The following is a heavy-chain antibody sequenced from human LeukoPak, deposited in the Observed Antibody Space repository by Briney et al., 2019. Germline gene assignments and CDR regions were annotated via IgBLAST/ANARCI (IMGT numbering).Heavy chain of an antibody. CDR2: IIPIFGTA. CDR1: GGTFISYA. J-gene: IGHJ5*02. Sequence: SVKVSCKASGGTFISYAISWVRQAPGQGLEWMGRIIPIFGTANYAQKFQGRVAITTDESTSTAYMELSSLRSEDTAVYYCARMAHLPHLHLYGSGSSNWFDPWGQGTLVTVSS. V-gene: IGHV1-69*05. CDR3: ARMAHLPHLHLYGSGSSNWFDP. D-gene: IGHD3-10*01.